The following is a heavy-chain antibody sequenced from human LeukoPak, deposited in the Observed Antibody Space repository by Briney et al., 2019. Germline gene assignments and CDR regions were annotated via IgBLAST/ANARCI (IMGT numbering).Heavy chain of an antibody. V-gene: IGHV4-34*01. CDR1: GGSFSGYY. J-gene: IGHJ4*02. CDR3: AREYSSGWFYFDY. CDR2: INHSGST. D-gene: IGHD6-19*01. Sequence: PSETLSLTCAVYGGSFSGYYWSWIRQPPGKGLEWIGEINHSGSTNYNPSLKSRVTISVDTSKNRFSLRLSSVTAADTAMYYCAREYSSGWFYFDYWGQGALVTVSS.